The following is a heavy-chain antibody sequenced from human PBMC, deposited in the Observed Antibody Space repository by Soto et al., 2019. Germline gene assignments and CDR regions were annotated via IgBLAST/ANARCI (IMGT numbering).Heavy chain of an antibody. CDR2: ISGSGGST. CDR3: ATLLSYWDYYYYGMDV. J-gene: IGHJ6*02. D-gene: IGHD1-26*01. V-gene: IGHV3-23*01. Sequence: EVQLLESGGGLVQPGGSMRLSCAASGFTFSSYAKSWVRQAPGKGLEWVSAISGSGGSTYYADSVKGRFTISRDNSKNTLYLQMNSLRAEDTAVYYCATLLSYWDYYYYGMDVWGQGTTVTVSS. CDR1: GFTFSSYA.